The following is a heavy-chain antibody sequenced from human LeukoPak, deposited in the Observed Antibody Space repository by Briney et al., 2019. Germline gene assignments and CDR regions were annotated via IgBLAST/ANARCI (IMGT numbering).Heavy chain of an antibody. CDR1: GYTFSNFG. J-gene: IGHJ4*02. Sequence: ASVKVSCKASGYTFSNFGINWARQAPGQGLEWMGWISGNNDNPNYGQKFQGRFTVTTDSSTNTAYMELRNLRLDDTAVYYCARDGTSTDDYWGQGTLVTVSS. CDR2: ISGNNDNP. D-gene: IGHD2-2*01. V-gene: IGHV1-18*01. CDR3: ARDGTSTDDY.